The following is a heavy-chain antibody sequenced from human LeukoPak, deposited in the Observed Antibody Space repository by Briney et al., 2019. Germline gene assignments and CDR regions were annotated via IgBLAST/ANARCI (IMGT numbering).Heavy chain of an antibody. J-gene: IGHJ4*02. D-gene: IGHD3-10*01. V-gene: IGHV1-8*01. CDR2: MNPNSGNT. CDR3: ARGEAYYCGSDFDY. Sequence: ASVKVSCKASGGTFSSYAISWVRQAPGQGLEWMGWMNPNSGNTGYAQKFQGRVTMTRNTSISTAYMELSSLRSEDTAVYYCARGEAYYCGSDFDYWGQGTLVTVSS. CDR1: GGTFSSYA.